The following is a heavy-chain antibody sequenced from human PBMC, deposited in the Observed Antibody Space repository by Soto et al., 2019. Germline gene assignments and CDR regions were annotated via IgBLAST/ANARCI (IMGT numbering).Heavy chain of an antibody. Sequence: KVLCRCSGSTFGSDALNWIRHAPREGLEWMGGISPICGTANYAQKLQGRVTMTADESTKTAFMELTSLRSEDTAVYYCPRSAYASNGYYYHLFDCWGQRSLVSVSS. J-gene: IGHJ4*01. V-gene: IGHV1-69*01. D-gene: IGHD3-22*01. CDR3: PRSAYASNGYYYHLFDC. CDR2: ISPICGTA. CDR1: GSTFGSDA.